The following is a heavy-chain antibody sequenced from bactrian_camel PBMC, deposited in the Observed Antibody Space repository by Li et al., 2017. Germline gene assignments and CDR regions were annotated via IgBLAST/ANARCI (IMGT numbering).Heavy chain of an antibody. CDR3: AADPVVAGDKPCGY. D-gene: IGHD6*01. Sequence: HVQLVESGGGLVQPGGSLSLSCAATGFMFRTYWMYWVRQAPGKGLEWVSSIYSDGSNTYYVDSVKGRFTVSRDNVENTVYLQMNSLKPEDTAVYYCAADPVVAGDKPCGYWG. J-gene: IGHJ6*01. V-gene: IGHV3S6*01. CDR1: GFMFRTYW. CDR2: IYSDGSNT.